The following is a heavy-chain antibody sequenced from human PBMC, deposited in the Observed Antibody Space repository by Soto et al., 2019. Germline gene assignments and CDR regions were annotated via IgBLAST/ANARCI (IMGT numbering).Heavy chain of an antibody. CDR3: AKLRGPRVRGYYTYRYLDL. D-gene: IGHD3-3*01. CDR2: ISGSGGST. V-gene: IGHV3-23*01. Sequence: PCGSLRLSCAACGLTFSSYAMSWVRQAPGKGLEWVSAISGSGGSTYYADSVKGRFTISRDNSKNTLYLQMNSLRAEDRAVYYCAKLRGPRVRGYYTYRYLDLSGRGTLGTGSS. CDR1: GLTFSSYA. J-gene: IGHJ2*01.